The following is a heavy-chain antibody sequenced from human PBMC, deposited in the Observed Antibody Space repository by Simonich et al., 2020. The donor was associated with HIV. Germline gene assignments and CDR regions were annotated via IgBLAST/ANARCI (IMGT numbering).Heavy chain of an antibody. V-gene: IGHV1-2*02. Sequence: VSCKASGYTFTGYFIHWVRQAPGQGLEWMGWINPNSGDTNYAQKFQGRVSMTRDTSISTAYMDLGMLTSDDTALYYCATWEVKDDVLTGFSYWFFDLWGRGTLVTVSS. CDR1: GYTFTGYF. CDR2: INPNSGDT. J-gene: IGHJ2*01. CDR3: ATWEVKDDVLTGFSYWFFDL. D-gene: IGHD3-9*01.